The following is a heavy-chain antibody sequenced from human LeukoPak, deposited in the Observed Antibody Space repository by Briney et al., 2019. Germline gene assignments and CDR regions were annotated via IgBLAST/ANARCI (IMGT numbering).Heavy chain of an antibody. Sequence: GGSLRRSCPASGLTRSTCRTQWGGQAPGQGLEWMTFIQAGGDEKYYAESVKGRFTVSRDNSKNTLYQQMNSLRAEDTSVSYCATDTPGYGGDDFDYWGQGALVTVSS. CDR2: IQAGGDEK. J-gene: IGHJ4*02. CDR3: ATDTPGYGGDDFDY. CDR1: GLTRSTCR. V-gene: IGHV3-30*02. D-gene: IGHD4-23*01.